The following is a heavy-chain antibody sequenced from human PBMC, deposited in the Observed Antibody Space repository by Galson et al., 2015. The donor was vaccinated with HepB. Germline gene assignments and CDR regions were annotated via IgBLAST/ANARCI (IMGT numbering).Heavy chain of an antibody. CDR3: AKGGTATSSDCFDV. Sequence: AMSWVRQAPGKGLEWVSGVSAAGSHTYYPDSVKGRFTISRDNSKKILYLQMNCLGAEDTAVYYCAKGGTATSSDCFDVWGQGTLVTVSS. J-gene: IGHJ3*01. D-gene: IGHD2-21*02. V-gene: IGHV3-23*01. CDR1: A. CDR2: VSAAGSHT.